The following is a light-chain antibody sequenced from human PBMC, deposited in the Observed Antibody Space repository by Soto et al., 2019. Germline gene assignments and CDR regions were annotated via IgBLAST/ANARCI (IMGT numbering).Light chain of an antibody. CDR1: QSVKNNY. CDR2: DAS. Sequence: EIVLKQSPDTLSLSPGERATLSCRASQSVKNNYLAWYQQKPGQAPRFLIYDASSRATGIPDRFSGSGSGTDFTLTISRLEPEDFAVYYCQQYSSTPLTFGGGTKV. J-gene: IGKJ4*01. CDR3: QQYSSTPLT. V-gene: IGKV3-20*01.